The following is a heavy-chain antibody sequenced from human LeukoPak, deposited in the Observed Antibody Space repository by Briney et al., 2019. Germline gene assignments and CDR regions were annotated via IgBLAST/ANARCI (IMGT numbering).Heavy chain of an antibody. Sequence: PSETLSLTCAVSGGSISSSNWWRWVRQPPGKGLEWIGEIYHSGSTNYNPSLKSRVTISVDKSKNQFSLKLSSVTAADTAVYYCASGSGSYYPFDYWGQGTLVTVSS. D-gene: IGHD1-26*01. CDR1: GGSISSSNW. V-gene: IGHV4-4*02. J-gene: IGHJ4*02. CDR2: IYHSGST. CDR3: ASGSGSYYPFDY.